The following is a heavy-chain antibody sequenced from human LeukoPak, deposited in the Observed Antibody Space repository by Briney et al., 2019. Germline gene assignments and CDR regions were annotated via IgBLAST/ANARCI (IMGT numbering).Heavy chain of an antibody. Sequence: PGGSLRLSCAASGFTFSSYGMHWVRQAPGRGLEWVAYIRHDGIDNFYEDSVKGRFTISRDNSKNTLYLQMNSLRAEDTAMYYCAKDPGYRDFWGQGTLVTVSS. CDR3: AKDPGYRDF. CDR1: GFTFSSYG. V-gene: IGHV3-30*02. J-gene: IGHJ4*02. D-gene: IGHD5-18*01. CDR2: IRHDGIDN.